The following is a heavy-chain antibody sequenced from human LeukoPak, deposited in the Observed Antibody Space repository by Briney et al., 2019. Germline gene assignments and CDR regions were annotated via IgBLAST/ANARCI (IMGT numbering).Heavy chain of an antibody. V-gene: IGHV1-2*02. D-gene: IGHD3-3*01. CDR2: INPNSGGT. Sequence: ASVKVSCKASGYTFTCYYMHWVRQAPGQGLEWMGWINPNSGGTNYAQKFQGRVTMTRDTSISTAYMELSRLRSDDTAVYYCAREVDPRITIFGVVTPYYMDVWGKGTTVTVSS. J-gene: IGHJ6*03. CDR1: GYTFTCYY. CDR3: AREVDPRITIFGVVTPYYMDV.